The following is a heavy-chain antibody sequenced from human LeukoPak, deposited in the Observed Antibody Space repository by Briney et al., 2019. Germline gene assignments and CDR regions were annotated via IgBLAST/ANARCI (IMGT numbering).Heavy chain of an antibody. V-gene: IGHV3-23*01. CDR1: GFTFSSYA. CDR3: AKEGASISVFDY. D-gene: IGHD6-6*01. Sequence: PGGSLRLSCAASGFTFSSYAMTWVRQAPGKGPEWVSLITASGASTYYADSVKGRLTISRDNSKNTLYLQMNSLRAEDTAVYYCAKEGASISVFDYWGQGTLVTVSS. J-gene: IGHJ4*02. CDR2: ITASGAST.